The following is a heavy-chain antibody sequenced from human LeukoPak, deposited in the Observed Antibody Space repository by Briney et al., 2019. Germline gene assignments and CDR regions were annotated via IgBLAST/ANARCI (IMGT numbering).Heavy chain of an antibody. J-gene: IGHJ4*02. CDR2: INPNSGGT. D-gene: IGHD6-13*01. CDR3: ARVAGSAY. Sequence: ASVKVSCKASGYTFTGYYMHWVRQAPGQGVEWMGWINPNSGGTNYAQKFQGRVTMTRDTSISTVFMELSRLRSDDTAVYYCARVAGSAYWGQGTLVTVSS. V-gene: IGHV1-2*02. CDR1: GYTFTGYY.